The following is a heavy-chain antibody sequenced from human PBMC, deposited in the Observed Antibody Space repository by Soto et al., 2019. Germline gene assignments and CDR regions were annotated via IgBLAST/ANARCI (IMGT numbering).Heavy chain of an antibody. CDR1: GVTFTTHE. Sequence: QVQLVQSGAEVRKTGSSVKVSCRAYGVTFTTHEFSWVRQAPGQGPEWMGGITPIFGTTKYETKFQSRVTITADESTSTVYIELRSLRSDDTAVYYCARDQYRHGSGTYYVTGWDPWGQGTLVTVSS. J-gene: IGHJ5*02. CDR2: ITPIFGTT. D-gene: IGHD3-10*01. V-gene: IGHV1-69*01. CDR3: ARDQYRHGSGTYYVTGWDP.